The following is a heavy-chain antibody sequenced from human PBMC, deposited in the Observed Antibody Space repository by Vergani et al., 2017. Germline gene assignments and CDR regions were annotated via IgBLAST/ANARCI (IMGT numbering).Heavy chain of an antibody. CDR2: ISWNSGSI. Sequence: EVQLLESGGGLVQLGRSLRLSCAASGFTFDDYAMNWVRQAPGKGLEWVSGISWNSGSIGYADSVKGRFTISRDNAKNSLYLQMNSLRAEDTALYYCAKDTQPFVVTAIHYYYGMDVWGQGTTVTVSS. V-gene: IGHV3-9*01. CDR1: GFTFDDYA. CDR3: AKDTQPFVVTAIHYYYGMDV. D-gene: IGHD2-21*02. J-gene: IGHJ6*02.